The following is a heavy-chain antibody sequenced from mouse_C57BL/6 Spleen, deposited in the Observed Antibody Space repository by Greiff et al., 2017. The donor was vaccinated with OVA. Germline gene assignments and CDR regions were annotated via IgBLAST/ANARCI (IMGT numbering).Heavy chain of an antibody. Sequence: EVQLVESGGGLVQPKGSLTLSCAASGFSFNTYAMNWVRQAPGKGLEWVARIRSKSNNYATYYADSVKDRFTISRDDSESMLYLQMNNVKTEDTAMYYCVRRSSFYWYFDVWGTGTTVTVSS. CDR1: GFSFNTYA. J-gene: IGHJ1*03. CDR2: IRSKSNNYAT. CDR3: VRRSSFYWYFDV. V-gene: IGHV10-1*01.